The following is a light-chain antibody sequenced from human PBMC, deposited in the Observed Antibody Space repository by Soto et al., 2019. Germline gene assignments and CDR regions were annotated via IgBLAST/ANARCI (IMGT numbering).Light chain of an antibody. V-gene: IGLV2-14*01. Sequence: QSALTQPASVSGSPGQSITISCTGTSSDVGGYNYVSWYQHHPGKAPKLLIYDVNNRPSGVSDRFSGSKSGNTASLTISGLQTEVEADYYCSSYTSIITVVFGGGTKLTVL. CDR2: DVN. CDR3: SSYTSIITVV. CDR1: SSDVGGYNY. J-gene: IGLJ2*01.